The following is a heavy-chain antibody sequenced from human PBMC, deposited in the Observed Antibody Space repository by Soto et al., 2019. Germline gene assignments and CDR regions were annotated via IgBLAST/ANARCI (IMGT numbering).Heavy chain of an antibody. D-gene: IGHD2-2*01. J-gene: IGHJ5*02. Sequence: QITLKESGPTLVKPTQTLTLTCTFSGFSLSTSGVGVGWIRQPPGKALEWLALIYWDDDKRYSPSPKSRLTIHKDASKNQLVLTMNNMDPVDTATYYCAHSREGYCSSTSCYDVWFDPWGQGTLVTVSS. CDR3: AHSREGYCSSTSCYDVWFDP. V-gene: IGHV2-5*02. CDR2: IYWDDDK. CDR1: GFSLSTSGVG.